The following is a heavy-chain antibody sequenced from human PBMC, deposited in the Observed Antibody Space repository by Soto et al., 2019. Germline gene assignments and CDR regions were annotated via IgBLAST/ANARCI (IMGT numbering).Heavy chain of an antibody. CDR1: GGTFSSYT. CDR2: IIPILGIA. CDR3: ARADSDDYGDYAAFDI. D-gene: IGHD4-17*01. J-gene: IGHJ3*02. Sequence: QVQLVQSGAEVKKPGSSVEVSCKASGGTFSSYTISWVRQAPGQGLEWMGRIIPILGIANYAQKFQGRVTITADKSTSTAYMELSSLRSEDTAVYYCARADSDDYGDYAAFDIWGQGTMVTVSS. V-gene: IGHV1-69*02.